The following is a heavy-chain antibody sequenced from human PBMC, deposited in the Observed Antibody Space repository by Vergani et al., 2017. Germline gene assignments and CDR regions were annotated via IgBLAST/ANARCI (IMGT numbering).Heavy chain of an antibody. V-gene: IGHV4-38-2*01. Sequence: QVQLQESGPGLVKPSETLSLTCAVSGYSISSGYYWGWIRQPPGKGLEWIGSIYHSGSTYYNPSLKSRVTISVDTSKNQFSLKLRSVTAADTAVYYCARHSPAANWFDPWGQGTLVTVSS. CDR1: GYSISSGYY. J-gene: IGHJ5*02. CDR3: ARHSPAANWFDP. CDR2: IYHSGST. D-gene: IGHD2-2*01.